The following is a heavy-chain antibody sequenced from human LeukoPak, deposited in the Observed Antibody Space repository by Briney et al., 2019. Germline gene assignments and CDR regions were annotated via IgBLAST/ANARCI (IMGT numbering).Heavy chain of an antibody. CDR3: ARDRWATAFFDY. Sequence: SETLSLTCTVSGGSISTYYWTWIRQPPGKGLEWIGYIFYSGSTNYNPSLKSRVTISVDPSKNQLSLSLNSVTAADTAVYYCARDRWATAFFDYWGQGTLVTVSS. J-gene: IGHJ4*02. CDR2: IFYSGST. CDR1: GGSISTYY. D-gene: IGHD1-1*01. V-gene: IGHV4-59*01.